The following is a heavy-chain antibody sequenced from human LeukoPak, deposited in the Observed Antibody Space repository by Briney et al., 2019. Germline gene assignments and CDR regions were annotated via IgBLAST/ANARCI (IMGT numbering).Heavy chain of an antibody. J-gene: IGHJ6*02. Sequence: GSLRLSCAASGFSFSSSAMSWVRQAPGKGLEWVSAISGSGGSTYYADSVKGRFTISRDNSKNTLYLQMNSLRAEDTAVYYCAKSGCSGGSCSYIYYYYYYGMDVWGQGTTVTVSS. CDR1: GFSFSSSA. V-gene: IGHV3-23*01. CDR3: AKSGCSGGSCSYIYYYYYYGMDV. D-gene: IGHD2-15*01. CDR2: ISGSGGST.